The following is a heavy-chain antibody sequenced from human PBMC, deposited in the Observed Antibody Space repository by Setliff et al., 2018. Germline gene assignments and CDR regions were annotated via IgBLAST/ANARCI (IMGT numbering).Heavy chain of an antibody. D-gene: IGHD2-2*01. CDR1: GYTFAKYG. J-gene: IGHJ3*02. CDR2: ISGYNGYT. Sequence: EASVKVSCKAFGYTFAKYGTSWVRQAPGQGLVWMGWISGYNGYTVYAQKLQGRVTLTTDTSTGTAYMEVRSLRSDDTAQYYCVRDRAAIVVGPPTAAFDIWGQGTMVTVSS. V-gene: IGHV1-18*01. CDR3: VRDRAAIVVGPPTAAFDI.